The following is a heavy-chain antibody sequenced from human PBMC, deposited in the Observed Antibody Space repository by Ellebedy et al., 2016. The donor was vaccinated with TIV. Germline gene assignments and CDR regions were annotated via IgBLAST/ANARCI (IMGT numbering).Heavy chain of an antibody. Sequence: GGSLRLXXAASGFTFSSYAMSWVRQAPGKGLEWVAVISNDGGRQWYADSVKGRFTISRDNSKNTLYLQINSLRPEDTAMYYCARDDSSGYYSVRVFEYHHYGMDVWGQGTTVTVS. D-gene: IGHD3-22*01. CDR2: ISNDGGRQ. CDR3: ARDDSSGYYSVRVFEYHHYGMDV. CDR1: GFTFSSYA. V-gene: IGHV3-30*03. J-gene: IGHJ6*02.